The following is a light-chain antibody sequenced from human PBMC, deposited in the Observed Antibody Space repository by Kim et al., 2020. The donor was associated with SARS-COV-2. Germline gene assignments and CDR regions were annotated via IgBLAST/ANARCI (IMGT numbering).Light chain of an antibody. CDR3: NSRDNSDNHVL. CDR2: GKN. V-gene: IGLV3-19*01. J-gene: IGLJ2*01. CDR1: SLRSYY. Sequence: ALGQPVRITCQGDSLRSYYATWYQQKPGQAPLLVIYGKNNRPSGIPDRFSGSSSGSTASLTITGAQAEDEADYYCNSRDNSDNHVLFGGGTQLTVL.